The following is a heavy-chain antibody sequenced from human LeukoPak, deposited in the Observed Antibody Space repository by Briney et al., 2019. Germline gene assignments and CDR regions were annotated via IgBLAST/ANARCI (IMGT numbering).Heavy chain of an antibody. J-gene: IGHJ4*02. D-gene: IGHD3-3*01. V-gene: IGHV4-59*12. Sequence: SETLSLTCTVSGGSISSYYWSWIRQPPGKGLEWIGYIYYSGSTNYNPSLKSRVTISVDTSKNQFSLKLSSVTAADTAVYYCARANNRFTDYWGQGTLVTVSS. CDR1: GGSISSYY. CDR3: ARANNRFTDY. CDR2: IYYSGST.